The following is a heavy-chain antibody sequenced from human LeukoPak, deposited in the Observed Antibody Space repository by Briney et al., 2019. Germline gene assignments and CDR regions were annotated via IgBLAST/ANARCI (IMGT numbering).Heavy chain of an antibody. Sequence: GGSLGLSCAASGFTFRSIGMSWVRQAPGKGLEWVSGISGSGDSTYYADSMKGRFTISRDNSKNTLYLQMNSLRAEDTAVYYCAKVGVVVPAAMLFYYYYMDVWGKGTTVTISS. J-gene: IGHJ6*03. CDR2: ISGSGDST. CDR3: AKVGVVVPAAMLFYYYYMDV. D-gene: IGHD2-2*01. V-gene: IGHV3-23*01. CDR1: GFTFRSIG.